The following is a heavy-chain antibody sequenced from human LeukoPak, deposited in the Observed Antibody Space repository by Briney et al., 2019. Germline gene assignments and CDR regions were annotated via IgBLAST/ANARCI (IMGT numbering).Heavy chain of an antibody. Sequence: GGSLRLSCAASGFTFSSYEMNWVRQAPGKGLEWVSYISSSGSTIYYADSVKGRFTISRDNAKNSLYLQMNSLGAEDTAVYYCARSHPRRPHEVDILTGYYDYWGQGTLVTVSS. D-gene: IGHD3-9*01. CDR2: ISSSGSTI. V-gene: IGHV3-48*03. CDR1: GFTFSSYE. J-gene: IGHJ4*02. CDR3: ARSHPRRPHEVDILTGYYDY.